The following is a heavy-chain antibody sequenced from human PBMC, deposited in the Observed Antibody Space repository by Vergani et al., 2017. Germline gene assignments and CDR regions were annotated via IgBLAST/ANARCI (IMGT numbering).Heavy chain of an antibody. J-gene: IGHJ4*02. V-gene: IGHV1-69*01. D-gene: IGHD3-22*01. CDR3: ARDTYYYDSSGPWGFDY. CDR1: GGTFSSYA. CDR2: IIPIFCTA. Sequence: QVQLVQSGAEVKKPGSSVKVSCKASGGTFSSYAISWVRQAPGQGLEWMGGIIPIFCTANYAQKFQGRVTITADESTSTAYMELSSLRSEDTAVYYCARDTYYYDSSGPWGFDYWGQGTLVTVSS.